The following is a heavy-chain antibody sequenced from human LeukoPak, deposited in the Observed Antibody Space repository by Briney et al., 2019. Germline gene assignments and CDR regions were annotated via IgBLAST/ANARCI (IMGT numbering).Heavy chain of an antibody. J-gene: IGHJ5*02. D-gene: IGHD3-22*01. CDR1: GFTFSGSA. V-gene: IGHV3-73*01. CDR2: IRSKANSYAT. Sequence: PGGSLRLSCAASGFTFSGSAMHWVRQASGKGLEWVGRIRSKANSYATAYAASVKGRFTISRDDSKNTAYLQMNSLKTEDTAVYYCARELGGYYYDSSGSRNWFDPWGQGTLVTVSS. CDR3: ARELGGYYYDSSGSRNWFDP.